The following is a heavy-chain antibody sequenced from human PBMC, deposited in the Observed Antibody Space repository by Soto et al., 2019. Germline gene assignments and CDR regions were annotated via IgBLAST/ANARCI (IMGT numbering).Heavy chain of an antibody. D-gene: IGHD3-3*01. J-gene: IGHJ3*02. CDR2: FDPEDGET. Sequence: ASVKGSCKVAGYTLTELSMHWVRQAPGKGLEWMGGFDPEDGETIYAQKFQGRVTMTEDTSTDTAYMELSSLRSEDTAVYYCATSDDFWSGRDAFDIWGQGTMVTVSS. V-gene: IGHV1-24*01. CDR3: ATSDDFWSGRDAFDI. CDR1: GYTLTELS.